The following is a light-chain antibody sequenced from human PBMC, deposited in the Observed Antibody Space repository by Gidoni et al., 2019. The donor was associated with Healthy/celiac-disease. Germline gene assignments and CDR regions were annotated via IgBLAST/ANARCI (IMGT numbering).Light chain of an antibody. J-gene: IGKJ3*01. CDR3: QQSYSTLT. V-gene: IGKV1-39*01. Sequence: DIKMTQSPSSLSASVGDRVTITCRASQSISSYLNWYQQKPGKAPKLLIYAETSLQSGVPSRFSGSGSGTDFTLTISSLQPEDFATYYCQQSYSTLTFXPXTKVDIK. CDR1: QSISSY. CDR2: AET.